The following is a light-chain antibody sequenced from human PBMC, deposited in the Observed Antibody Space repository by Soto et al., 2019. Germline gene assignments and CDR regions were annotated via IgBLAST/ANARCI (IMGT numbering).Light chain of an antibody. V-gene: IGKV3-15*01. J-gene: IGKJ2*01. CDR3: QQYNYWPPYT. CDR2: GGS. CDR1: QNLGSS. Sequence: EVVMTQSPATLSASPGERVTLSCRASQNLGSSLAWYQQRPGQAPRLLLYGGSTRATGIPARFSGSGSGTEFAVTICSLQSEDFAVYYCQQYNYWPPYTVGQGTNLEFK.